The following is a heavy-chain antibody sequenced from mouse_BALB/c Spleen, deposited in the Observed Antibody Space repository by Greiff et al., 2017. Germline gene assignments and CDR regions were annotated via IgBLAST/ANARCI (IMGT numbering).Heavy chain of an antibody. CDR3: TREGIYYGY. J-gene: IGHJ2*01. V-gene: IGHV5-6-4*01. CDR2: ISSGGSYT. Sequence: EVKLVESGGGLVKPGGSLKLSCAASGFTFSSYTMSWVRQTPEKRLEWVATISSGGSYTYYPDSVKGRFTISRDNAKNTQYLQMSSLKSEDTAMYYCTREGIYYGYWGQGTTLTVSS. CDR1: GFTFSSYT.